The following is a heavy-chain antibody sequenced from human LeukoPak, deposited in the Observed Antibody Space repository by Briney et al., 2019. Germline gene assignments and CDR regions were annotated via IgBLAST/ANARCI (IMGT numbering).Heavy chain of an antibody. CDR3: ARTYYYDSSGYSSDFDY. D-gene: IGHD3-22*01. V-gene: IGHV4-4*02. CDR2: IYYSGST. J-gene: IGHJ4*02. CDR1: GGSISSSNW. Sequence: PSETLSLTCAVSGGSISSSNWWSWVRQPPGKGLEWIGYIYYSGSTNYNPSLKSRVTISVDTSKNQFSLKLSSVTAADTAVYYCARTYYYDSSGYSSDFDYWGQGTLVTVSS.